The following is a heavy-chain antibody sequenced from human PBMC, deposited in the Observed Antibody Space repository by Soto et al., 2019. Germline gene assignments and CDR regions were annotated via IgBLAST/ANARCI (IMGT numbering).Heavy chain of an antibody. V-gene: IGHV4-34*01. Sequence: SETLSLTCAVYGGSFSGYYWSWIRQPPGKGLEWIGEINHSGSTNYNPSLKSRVTISVDTSKNQFSLKLSSVTAADTAVYYCARADDYGDYSRGDAFDIWGQGTMVTVSS. D-gene: IGHD4-17*01. CDR2: INHSGST. CDR3: ARADDYGDYSRGDAFDI. J-gene: IGHJ3*02. CDR1: GGSFSGYY.